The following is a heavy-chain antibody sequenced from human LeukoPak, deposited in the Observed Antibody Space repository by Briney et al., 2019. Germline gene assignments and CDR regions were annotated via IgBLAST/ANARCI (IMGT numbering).Heavy chain of an antibody. D-gene: IGHD4-17*01. V-gene: IGHV4-34*01. J-gene: IGHJ4*02. CDR3: ARGTMTTVTYYFDY. CDR1: GGSFSGYY. CDR2: INHSGST. Sequence: PSETLSLTCAVYGGSFSGYYWSWIRQPPGKGLEWIGEINHSGSTNYNPSLKSRVTISVDTSKNQFSLKLSSVTAADTAVYYCARGTMTTVTYYFDYWGQGTLVAVSS.